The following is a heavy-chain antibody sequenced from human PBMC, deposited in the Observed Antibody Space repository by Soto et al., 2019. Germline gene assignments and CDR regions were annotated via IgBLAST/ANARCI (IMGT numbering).Heavy chain of an antibody. CDR2: ISGSGRNP. J-gene: IGHJ4*02. Sequence: EVQVLESGGGLVQPGGSLRLSCAASGVTFSSYAMSWVRQAPGQGLEWVSAISGSGRNPYYADSVTGRFTISRDHSKNTRYFQMNSLGPEDTARYYCAKPASMTISDGFHHSGQRTLVTVSS. D-gene: IGHD4-17*01. V-gene: IGHV3-23*01. CDR3: AKPASMTISDGFHH. CDR1: GVTFSSYA.